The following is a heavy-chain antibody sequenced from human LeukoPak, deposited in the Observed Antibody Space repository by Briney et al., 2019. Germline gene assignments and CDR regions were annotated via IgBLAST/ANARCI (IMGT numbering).Heavy chain of an antibody. CDR2: IIPILGIA. CDR3: ARDYYDSSGYYGEGDY. Sequence: SVKVSCKASGYTFTSYGISWVRQAPGQGLEWMGRIIPILGIANYAQKFQGRVTITADKSTSTAYMELSSLRSEDTAVYYCARDYYDSSGYYGEGDYWGQGTLVTVSS. V-gene: IGHV1-69*04. J-gene: IGHJ4*02. CDR1: GYTFTSYG. D-gene: IGHD3-22*01.